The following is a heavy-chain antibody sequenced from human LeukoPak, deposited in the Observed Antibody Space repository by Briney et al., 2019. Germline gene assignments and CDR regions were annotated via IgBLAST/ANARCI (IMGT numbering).Heavy chain of an antibody. CDR2: INPNSGGT. J-gene: IGHJ4*02. Sequence: ASVKVSCKASGYTFTGYYMHWVRQAPGQGLEWMGWINPNSGGTNYAQKFQGRVTMTRDTSISTAYMELSRLRSDDTAVYYCAREATVTTGAGVDYWGQGTLVTVSS. CDR3: AREATVTTGAGVDY. CDR1: GYTFTGYY. D-gene: IGHD4-11*01. V-gene: IGHV1-2*02.